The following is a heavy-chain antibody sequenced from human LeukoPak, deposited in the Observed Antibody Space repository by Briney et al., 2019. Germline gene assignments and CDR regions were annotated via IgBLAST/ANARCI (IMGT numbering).Heavy chain of an antibody. CDR1: GYSFTSYW. CDR3: ARQPSYYDSSGHRETNAFDI. Sequence: GASLRISCKGSGYSFTSYWIGWVRQMPGKGLEWMGIIYPGDSDTRYSPSFQGQVTISADKSISTAYLQWSSLKASDTAMYYCARQPSYYDSSGHRETNAFDIWGQGTMVTVSS. D-gene: IGHD3-22*01. J-gene: IGHJ3*02. CDR2: IYPGDSDT. V-gene: IGHV5-51*01.